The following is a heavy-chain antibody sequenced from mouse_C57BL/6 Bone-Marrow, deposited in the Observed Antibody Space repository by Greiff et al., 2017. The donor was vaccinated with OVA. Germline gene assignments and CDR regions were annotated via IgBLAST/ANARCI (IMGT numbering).Heavy chain of an antibody. D-gene: IGHD1-1*01. CDR1: GFTFSSYG. J-gene: IGHJ2*01. CDR3: ARQAYYGSSYYFDY. CDR2: ISSGGSYT. Sequence: DVMLVESGGDLVKPGGSLKLSCAASGFTFSSYGMSWVRQTPDKRLEWVATISSGGSYTNYPDSVKGRFTISRDNAKNTLYLQMSSLKSEDTAMYYCARQAYYGSSYYFDYWGQGTTLTVSS. V-gene: IGHV5-6*02.